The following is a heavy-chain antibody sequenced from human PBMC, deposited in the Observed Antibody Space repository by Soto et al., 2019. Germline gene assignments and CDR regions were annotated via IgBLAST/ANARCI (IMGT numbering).Heavy chain of an antibody. CDR3: ARVWVGIGYDFWSGYYGNYYYYGMDV. D-gene: IGHD3-3*01. V-gene: IGHV5-10-1*01. CDR2: IDPSDSYT. Sequence: PGESLKISCKGSGYSFISYWISWVRQMPGKGLEWMGRIDPSDSYTNYSPSFQGHVTISADKSISTAYLQWSSLKASDTAMYYCARVWVGIGYDFWSGYYGNYYYYGMDVWGQGTTVTVSS. CDR1: GYSFISYW. J-gene: IGHJ6*02.